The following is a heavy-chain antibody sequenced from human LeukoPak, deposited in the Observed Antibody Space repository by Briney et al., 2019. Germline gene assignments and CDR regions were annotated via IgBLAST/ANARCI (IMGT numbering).Heavy chain of an antibody. CDR2: VKQDGSEE. CDR1: GFTFSRHW. Sequence: GGSLRLSCAASGFTFSRHWMSWVRQAPGKGLEWVANVKQDGSEEFYVDSVKGRFTISRDNAKNSLYLQMNSLRAEDTAVYYCTLRITRSYWGQGTLVTVSS. J-gene: IGHJ4*02. V-gene: IGHV3-7*01. CDR3: TLRITRSY. D-gene: IGHD1-20*01.